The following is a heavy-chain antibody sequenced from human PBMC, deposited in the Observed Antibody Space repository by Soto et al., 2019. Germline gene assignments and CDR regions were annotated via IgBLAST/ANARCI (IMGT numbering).Heavy chain of an antibody. CDR3: VRDGTKTLRDWFDP. V-gene: IGHV4-4*07. CDR1: GASISGFY. J-gene: IGHJ5*02. D-gene: IGHD1-1*01. Sequence: LSLTCPVSGASISGFYWSWIRKSAGKGLEWIGRIYATGTTDYNPSLKSRVMMSVDTSKKQFSLKLRSVTAADTAVYYCVRDGTKTLRDWFDPWGQGISVTVSS. CDR2: IYATGTT.